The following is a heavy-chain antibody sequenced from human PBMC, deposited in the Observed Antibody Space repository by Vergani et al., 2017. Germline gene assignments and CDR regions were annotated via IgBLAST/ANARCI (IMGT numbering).Heavy chain of an antibody. V-gene: IGHV3-23*01. Sequence: EVQLLESGGGLVQPGESLRLSCATSGFTFSSYAIIWVRHAPGKGMACVSASSGSYGSTYYADYVKGLLTIFRNNSKNTLYLQMNSLRAEDTAVYFCVKDRHYYDRTPDAFDIWGQGTMVTVSS. J-gene: IGHJ3*02. CDR3: VKDRHYYDRTPDAFDI. D-gene: IGHD3-22*01. CDR2: SSGSYGST. CDR1: GFTFSSYA.